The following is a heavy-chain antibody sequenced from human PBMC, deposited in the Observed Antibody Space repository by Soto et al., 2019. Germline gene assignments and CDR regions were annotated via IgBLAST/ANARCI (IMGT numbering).Heavy chain of an antibody. CDR1: GSTFTSYG. D-gene: IGHD3-16*02. CDR3: ARERCQYRRDAFDI. V-gene: IGHV1-18*04. CDR2: ISAYNGNT. Sequence: SVKVSCRGSGSTFTSYGSSWVRQAPGQGLEWMGWISAYNGNTNYAQKLQGRVTMTTDTSTSTAYMELRSLRSDDTAVHYCARERCQYRRDAFDISRQGTMVTVSS. J-gene: IGHJ3*02.